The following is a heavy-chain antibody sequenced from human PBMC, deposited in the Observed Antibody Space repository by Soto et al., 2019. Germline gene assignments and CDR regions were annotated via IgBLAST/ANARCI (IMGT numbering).Heavy chain of an antibody. D-gene: IGHD3-22*01. CDR1: GFTVSSNY. CDR2: IYSGGST. Sequence: EVQLGETGGGLIQPGGSLRLSCAASGFTVSSNYMSWVRQAPGKGLEWVSVIYSGGSTYYADSVKGRFTISRDNSKNTLYLQMNSLRADDTAVYYCRSYYYDSSGYSRGYFDYWGQGTLVTVSS. CDR3: RSYYYDSSGYSRGYFDY. J-gene: IGHJ4*02. V-gene: IGHV3-53*02.